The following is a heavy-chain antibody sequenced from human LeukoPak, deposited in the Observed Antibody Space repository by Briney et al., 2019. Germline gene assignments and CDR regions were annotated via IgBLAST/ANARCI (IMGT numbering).Heavy chain of an antibody. D-gene: IGHD6-6*01. CDR2: TYYRAKWFN. V-gene: IGHV6-1*01. Sequence: SQTLSLTCAISGDSVSSTSGTWHWIRQSPSRGLEWLGRTYYRAKWFNDYAVSVRSRITFNPDTSKNQFSLQLSSVTPEGTAVYYCARAGQHVNYYGMDVWGQGSTVIVSS. CDR1: GDSVSSTSGT. J-gene: IGHJ6*02. CDR3: ARAGQHVNYYGMDV.